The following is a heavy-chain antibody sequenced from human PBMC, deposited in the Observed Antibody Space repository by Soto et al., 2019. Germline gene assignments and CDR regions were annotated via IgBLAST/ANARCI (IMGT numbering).Heavy chain of an antibody. CDR3: TTDRGYCSSTSCYTDAFDI. J-gene: IGHJ3*02. Sequence: GGSLRLSCAASGFTFSNAWMSWVRQAPGKGLEWVGRIKSKTDGGTTDYAAPVKGRFTISRDDSKNTLYLQMNSLKTEDTAVYYCTTDRGYCSSTSCYTDAFDIWGQGTMVTVSS. D-gene: IGHD2-2*01. CDR1: GFTFSNAW. V-gene: IGHV3-15*01. CDR2: IKSKTDGGTT.